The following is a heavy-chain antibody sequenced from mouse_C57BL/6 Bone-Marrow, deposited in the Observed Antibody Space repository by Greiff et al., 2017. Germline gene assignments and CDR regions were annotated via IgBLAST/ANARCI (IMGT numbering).Heavy chain of an antibody. CDR2: IDPEDGDT. D-gene: IGHD2-4*01. CDR3: TAVGLRRFRWYFDV. J-gene: IGHJ1*03. V-gene: IGHV14-1*01. CDR1: GFNIKDYY. Sequence: EVKLMESGAELVRPGASVKLSCTASGFNIKDYYMHWVKQRPEQGLEWIGRIDPEDGDTEYAPKFQGKATMTADTSSNTAYLQLSSLTSEDTAVYYCTAVGLRRFRWYFDVWGTGTTVTVSS.